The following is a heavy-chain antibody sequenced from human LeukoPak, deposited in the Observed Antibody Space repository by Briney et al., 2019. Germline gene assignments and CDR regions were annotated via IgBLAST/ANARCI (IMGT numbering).Heavy chain of an antibody. V-gene: IGHV1-2*02. J-gene: IGHJ2*01. CDR1: GYTFTGYY. D-gene: IGHD1-14*01. CDR2: ISPNSDDT. CDR3: ARDIDHRYFDL. Sequence: ASVKVSCKASGYTFTGYYLHWVRQAPGQGLEWMGWISPNSDDTNYAQKFRGRVTMTRDTSISTAYMELSRLRSDDTAVYYCARDIDHRYFDLWGRGTLVTVSS.